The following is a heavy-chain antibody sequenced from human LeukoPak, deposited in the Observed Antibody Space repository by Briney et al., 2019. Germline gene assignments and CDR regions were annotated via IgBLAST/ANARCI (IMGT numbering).Heavy chain of an antibody. Sequence: ASVKVSCKASGYTFTGYYMHWVRQAPGQGLEWMGRINPNSGGTDYAQKFQGRVTTTRDTSISTAYMELSRLRSDDTAVYYCARGTIFGVFDVFRSNPPDDAFDIWGQGTMVTVSS. V-gene: IGHV1-2*06. CDR2: INPNSGGT. CDR1: GYTFTGYY. J-gene: IGHJ3*02. D-gene: IGHD3-3*01. CDR3: ARGTIFGVFDVFRSNPPDDAFDI.